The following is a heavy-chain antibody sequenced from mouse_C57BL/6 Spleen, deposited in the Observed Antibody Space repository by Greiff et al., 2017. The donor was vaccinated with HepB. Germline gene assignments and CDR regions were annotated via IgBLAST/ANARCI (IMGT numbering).Heavy chain of an antibody. J-gene: IGHJ4*01. Sequence: VKLVESGAELVRPGASVKLSCKASGYTFTDYYINWVKQRPGQGLEWIARIYPGSGNTYYNEKFKGKATLTAENSSSTAYMQLSSLTSEDSAVYFWAREDDYGAMDYWGQGTSVTVSS. D-gene: IGHD2-4*01. CDR1: GYTFTDYY. CDR2: IYPGSGNT. V-gene: IGHV1-76*01. CDR3: AREDDYGAMDY.